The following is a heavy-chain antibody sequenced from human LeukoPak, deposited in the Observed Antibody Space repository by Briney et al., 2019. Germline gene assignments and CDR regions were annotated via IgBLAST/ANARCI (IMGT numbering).Heavy chain of an antibody. CDR2: ISSSSSTI. CDR3: ARDQRYSEFDY. CDR1: GFTFSSYS. Sequence: PGGSLRLSCAASGFTFSSYSMNWVRQAPAKGLEWVSYISSSSSTIQYADSVKGRVTIARKNAKKPLYLQTKRLRPQDNAVYYCARDQRYSEFDYWGQGTLVTVSS. V-gene: IGHV3-48*01. J-gene: IGHJ4*02. D-gene: IGHD5-18*01.